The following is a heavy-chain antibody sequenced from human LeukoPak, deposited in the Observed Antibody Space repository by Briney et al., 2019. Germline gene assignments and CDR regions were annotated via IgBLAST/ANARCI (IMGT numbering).Heavy chain of an antibody. Sequence: SETLSLTCTVSGGSISSGGYYWSWIRQPPGKGLEWIGYIYHSGSTYYNSSLKSRVTISVDTSKNQFSLKLSSVTAADTAVYYCARGSRPTASIQYGSGASDDWGQGALVTVSS. D-gene: IGHD3-10*01. V-gene: IGHV4-30-2*01. CDR1: GGSISSGGYY. CDR2: IYHSGST. J-gene: IGHJ4*02. CDR3: ARGSRPTASIQYGSGASDD.